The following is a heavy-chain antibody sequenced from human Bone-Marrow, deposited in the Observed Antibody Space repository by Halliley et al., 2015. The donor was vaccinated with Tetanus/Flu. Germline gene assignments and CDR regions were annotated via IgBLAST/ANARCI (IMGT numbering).Heavy chain of an antibody. V-gene: IGHV3-33*01. J-gene: IGHJ6*02. CDR2: IWYDGSDK. CDR1: GFTFSNYG. CDR3: ARETVGGPNDMGG. Sequence: SLRLSCAASGFTFSNYGMHWVRQAPGKGLEWVAVIWYDGSDKYYADSVKGRFTISRDNSKNTLYMQMNSLRVEDTAVYYCARETVGGPNDMGGGGQGATVTAAS. D-gene: IGHD3-16*01.